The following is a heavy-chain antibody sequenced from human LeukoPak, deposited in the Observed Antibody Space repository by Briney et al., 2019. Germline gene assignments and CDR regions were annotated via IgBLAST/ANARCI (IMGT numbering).Heavy chain of an antibody. Sequence: PGRSLRLSCVASGFTFSNYWMTWFRQTPGKGLEWVGNINQDGSEKYYLDSVKGRFTISRDNAKNSLYLQMNSLRAEDTAVYYCAELGITMIGGVWGKGTTVTISS. J-gene: IGHJ6*04. CDR2: INQDGSEK. D-gene: IGHD3-10*02. CDR1: GFTFSNYW. CDR3: AELGITMIGGV. V-gene: IGHV3-7*01.